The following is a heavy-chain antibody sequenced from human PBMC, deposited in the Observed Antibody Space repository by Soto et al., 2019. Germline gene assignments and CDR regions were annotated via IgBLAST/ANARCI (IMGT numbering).Heavy chain of an antibody. CDR1: GFSLSNHN. CDR3: ARSGNYRLDC. J-gene: IGHJ4*02. D-gene: IGHD1-26*01. V-gene: IGHV3-48*01. Sequence: GGSLRLSCAASGFSLSNHNMNWVRQAPGKGLEWISYISSGGGSIYYADSVRGRFTISRDNAKNSLYLQMNSLRAEDTALYFCARSGNYRLDCWGKGTLVTVSS. CDR2: ISSGGGSI.